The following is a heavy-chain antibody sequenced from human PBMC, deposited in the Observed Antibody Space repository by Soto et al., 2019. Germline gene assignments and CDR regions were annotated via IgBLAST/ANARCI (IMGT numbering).Heavy chain of an antibody. Sequence: EVQLVQSGAEVKKPGESLRISCKGSGYSFTSYWISWVRQMPGKGLEWMGRIDPSDSYTNYRPSFQGHVTISADKSISTAYTQWSSLKASDTAMYYCARHSAYCSGGRCYGWFDPWGQGTLVTVSS. CDR3: ARHSAYCSGGRCYGWFDP. D-gene: IGHD2-15*01. CDR1: GYSFTSYW. V-gene: IGHV5-10-1*01. J-gene: IGHJ5*02. CDR2: IDPSDSYT.